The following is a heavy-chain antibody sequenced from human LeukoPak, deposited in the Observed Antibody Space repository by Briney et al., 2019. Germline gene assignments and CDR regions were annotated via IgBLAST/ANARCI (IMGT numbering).Heavy chain of an antibody. D-gene: IGHD5-12*01. J-gene: IGHJ4*02. CDR1: GFTFNVYN. Sequence: GGSLRLSCAASGFTFNVYNMIWVRQAPGKGLEWVSSISTSSSYIYYADSVKGRFTISRDNAKKSLYLQMNSLRAEDTAVYYCARGRDGYSGYVPFDYWGQGTLVTVSS. CDR2: ISTSSSYI. V-gene: IGHV3-21*01. CDR3: ARGRDGYSGYVPFDY.